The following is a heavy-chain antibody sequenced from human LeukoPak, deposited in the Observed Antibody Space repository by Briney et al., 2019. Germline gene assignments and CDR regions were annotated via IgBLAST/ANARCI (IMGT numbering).Heavy chain of an antibody. CDR2: ISAYNGNK. V-gene: IGHV1-18*01. CDR1: GYTFTSYG. D-gene: IGHD3-10*01. Sequence: GASVKVSCKASGYTFTSYGISWVRQAPGQGLEWMGWISAYNGNKKYAQKLQGRVTMTTDTSTSTAYMELRSLRSDDTAVYYCAREGTAELWFGELVLYYFDYWGQGTLVTVSS. J-gene: IGHJ4*02. CDR3: AREGTAELWFGELVLYYFDY.